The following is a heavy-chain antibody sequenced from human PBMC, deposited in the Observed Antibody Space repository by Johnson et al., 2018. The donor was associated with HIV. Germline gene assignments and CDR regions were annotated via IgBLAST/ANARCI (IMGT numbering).Heavy chain of an antibody. Sequence: QVQLVESGGGLAQPGGSLRLSCSASGSTFSDYYITWIRQAPGTGPEWISYISSRGSPIYYDDSVKGRFSSSSDNSKNSLYRQMSSLRVEDTAVYYCARGSGVGAFDIWGQGTMVTVYS. CDR3: ARGSGVGAFDI. CDR2: ISSRGSPI. D-gene: IGHD7-27*01. CDR1: GSTFSDYY. V-gene: IGHV3-11*04. J-gene: IGHJ3*02.